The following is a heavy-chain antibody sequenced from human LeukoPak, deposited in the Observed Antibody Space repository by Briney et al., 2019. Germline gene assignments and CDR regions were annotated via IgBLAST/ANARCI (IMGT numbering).Heavy chain of an antibody. V-gene: IGHV3-48*01. D-gene: IGHD1-14*01. Sequence: PGGSLRLSCAASGFTFSDYSMNWVRRAPGKGLEWVSYISSSSSIIYYADSVKGRFTISRDNAKKSLYLQMNSLRAEDTAVYYCAKDGIYKVAYWGQGTLVTVSS. CDR3: AKDGIYKVAY. CDR2: ISSSSSII. CDR1: GFTFSDYS. J-gene: IGHJ4*02.